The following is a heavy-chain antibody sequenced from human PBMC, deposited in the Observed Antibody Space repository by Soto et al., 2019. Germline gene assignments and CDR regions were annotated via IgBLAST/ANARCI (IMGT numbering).Heavy chain of an antibody. V-gene: IGHV3-23*01. J-gene: IGHJ4*01. CDR3: AKDYPDFDY. CDR1: GFTFSSYA. CDR2: ISGSGGST. Sequence: WVPLRLCYAASGFTFSSYAMRWVRQAPGKGLEWVSAISGSGGSTYYADSVKGRFTISRDNSKNTLYLQMNSLRAEDTAVYYCAKDYPDFDYWGQGTLLTVSS.